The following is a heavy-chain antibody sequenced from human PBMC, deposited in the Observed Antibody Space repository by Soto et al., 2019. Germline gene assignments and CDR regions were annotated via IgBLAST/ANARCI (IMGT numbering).Heavy chain of an antibody. Sequence: QVQLVESGGGVVQPGRSLRLSCAASGFTFSSYGMHWVRQAPGKGLEWVAVISYDGSNKYYADSVKGRFTISRDNSKNTLYLQMNSLRAEDTAVYYCAKDRKSSGWYGDYYYGMDVWGQGTTVTVSS. CDR2: ISYDGSNK. CDR3: AKDRKSSGWYGDYYYGMDV. CDR1: GFTFSSYG. V-gene: IGHV3-30*18. D-gene: IGHD6-19*01. J-gene: IGHJ6*02.